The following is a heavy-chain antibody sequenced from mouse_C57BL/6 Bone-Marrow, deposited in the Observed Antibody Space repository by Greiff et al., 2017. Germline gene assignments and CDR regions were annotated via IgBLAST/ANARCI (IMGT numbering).Heavy chain of an antibody. CDR3: ARNWGYGRSYGYFDV. D-gene: IGHD1-1*01. CDR1: GFSLTSYA. V-gene: IGHV2-9-1*01. J-gene: IGHJ1*03. Sequence: VMLVESGPGLVAPSQSLSITCTVSGFSLTSYAISWVRQPPGKGLEWLGVIWTDGGTNYNSALKSRLSISKDNSKSQVFLKMYSLQTDDTARYYCARNWGYGRSYGYFDVWGTGTTVTVSS. CDR2: IWTDGGT.